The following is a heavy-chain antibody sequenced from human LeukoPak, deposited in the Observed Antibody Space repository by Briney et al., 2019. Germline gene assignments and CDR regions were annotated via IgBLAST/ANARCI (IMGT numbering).Heavy chain of an antibody. CDR3: ARGGSPSIAAAGTVLQTFDY. CDR2: IIPIFGTA. CDR1: GGTFSSYA. J-gene: IGHJ4*02. D-gene: IGHD6-13*01. V-gene: IGHV1-69*01. Sequence: AASLKVSCKASGGTFSSYAISWVRQAPGHGLEWMGGIIPIFGTANYAQKFQGRVTITADESTSTAYMELSSLRSEDTAVYYCARGGSPSIAAAGTVLQTFDYWGQGTLVTVSS.